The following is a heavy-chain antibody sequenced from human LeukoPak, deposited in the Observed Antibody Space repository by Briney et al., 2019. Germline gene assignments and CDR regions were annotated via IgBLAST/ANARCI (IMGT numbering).Heavy chain of an antibody. CDR2: ISYDGSNK. CDR3: VRDETWNFGLSWYDGYDI. J-gene: IGHJ3*02. D-gene: IGHD1-7*01. Sequence: GGSLRLSCAASGFTFSSYAMHWVRQAPGKGLEGVAVISYDGSNKYYADSVKGRFTISRDNAKNSLYLQMNSLRVEDTAVYYCVRDETWNFGLSWYDGYDIWGQGTMVTVSS. CDR1: GFTFSSYA. V-gene: IGHV3-30-3*01.